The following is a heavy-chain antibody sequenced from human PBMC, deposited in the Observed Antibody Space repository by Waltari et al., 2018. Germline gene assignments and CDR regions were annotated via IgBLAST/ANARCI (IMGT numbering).Heavy chain of an antibody. CDR3: ASNRYNWNYNY. Sequence: EVQLVESGGGLVQPGGSLRLSCAASGFTFSSYWMSWVRQAPGKGLEGVANIKQDGSEKYYVDSVKGRFTISRDNAKNSLYLQMNSLRAEDTAVYYCASNRYNWNYNYWGQGTLVTVSS. CDR2: IKQDGSEK. D-gene: IGHD1-7*01. CDR1: GFTFSSYW. J-gene: IGHJ4*02. V-gene: IGHV3-7*01.